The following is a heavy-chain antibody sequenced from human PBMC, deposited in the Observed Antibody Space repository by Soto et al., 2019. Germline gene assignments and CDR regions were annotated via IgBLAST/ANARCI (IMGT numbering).Heavy chain of an antibody. CDR1: GYSFTNYA. V-gene: IGHV1-3*01. J-gene: IGHJ4*01. CDR3: ARAAYYYDSSGYYPGDY. CDR2: INAGNGNT. D-gene: IGHD3-22*01. Sequence: ASVKVSCKASGYSFTNYAIHWVRQAPGQRLEWMGWINAGNGNTKIPQKLQGRVTITRDTSASTAYMEVSSLRSEDTAVYYCARAAYYYDSSGYYPGDYWG.